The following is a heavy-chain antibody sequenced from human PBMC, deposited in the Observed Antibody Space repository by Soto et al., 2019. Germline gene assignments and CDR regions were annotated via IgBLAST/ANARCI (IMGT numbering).Heavy chain of an antibody. CDR2: ISYDGSNK. J-gene: IGHJ4*02. D-gene: IGHD3-3*01. CDR1: GFTFSSYA. V-gene: IGHV3-30-3*01. CDR3: ARDYDFWSGYQSYFDY. Sequence: SLRLSCAASGFTFSSYAMHWVRQAPGKGLEWVAVISYDGSNKYYADSVKGRFTISRDNSKNTLYLQMNSLRAEDTAVYYCARDYDFWSGYQSYFDYWGQGTLVTVSS.